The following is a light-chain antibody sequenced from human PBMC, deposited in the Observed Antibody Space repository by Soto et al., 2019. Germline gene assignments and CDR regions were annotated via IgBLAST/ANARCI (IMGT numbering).Light chain of an antibody. CDR3: SSYTRTSTVI. CDR2: EVS. CDR1: SSDVGGYNY. Sequence: QSVLTQPASVSGAPGQSISISCTGSSSDVGGYNYVAWYQKHPGKAPKFLIYEVSNRPSGISDRFSGSKSGNTASLTISGLQAEDEADYYCSSYTRTSTVIFGGGTKLTVL. V-gene: IGLV2-14*01. J-gene: IGLJ2*01.